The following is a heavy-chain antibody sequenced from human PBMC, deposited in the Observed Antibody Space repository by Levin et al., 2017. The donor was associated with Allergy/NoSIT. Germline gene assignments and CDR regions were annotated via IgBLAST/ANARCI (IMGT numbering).Heavy chain of an antibody. CDR1: GFTFSSYA. V-gene: IGHV3-23*01. D-gene: IGHD3-10*01. CDR3: AKRQGVPRRYFDY. Sequence: GGSLRLSCAASGFTFSSYAMSWVRQAPGKGLEWVSAISDVGDTTYYADSVKGRFTISRDNSKNALYLQMNSLRAEDTAVYYCAKRQGVPRRYFDYWGQGTLVTVSS. CDR2: ISDVGDTT. J-gene: IGHJ4*02.